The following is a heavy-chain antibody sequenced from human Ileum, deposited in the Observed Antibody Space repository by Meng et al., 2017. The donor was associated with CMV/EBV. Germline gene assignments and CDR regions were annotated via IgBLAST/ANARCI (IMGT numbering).Heavy chain of an antibody. Sequence: ASVKVSCKASGYTFTSYGISWVRQAPGQGLEWMGWISAYNGNTNYAQKLQGRVTMTTDTSTSTAYMELRSLRSDDTAVYYCARAGPKQQLVHDVDPWGHGTLVTVSS. J-gene: IGHJ5*02. CDR3: ARAGPKQQLVHDVDP. V-gene: IGHV1-18*01. CDR1: GYTFTSYG. CDR2: ISAYNGNT. D-gene: IGHD6-13*01.